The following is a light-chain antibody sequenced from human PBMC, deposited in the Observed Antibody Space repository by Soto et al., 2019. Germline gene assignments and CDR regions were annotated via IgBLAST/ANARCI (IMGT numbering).Light chain of an antibody. CDR3: MQDAQDPIT. CDR2: ELS. Sequence: IYELSSRFSGLPDRFTGSGSGTDFTLIISRVEAGDVGVYYCMQDAQDPITFVQGTRLEIK. V-gene: IGKV2D-26*01. J-gene: IGKJ5*01.